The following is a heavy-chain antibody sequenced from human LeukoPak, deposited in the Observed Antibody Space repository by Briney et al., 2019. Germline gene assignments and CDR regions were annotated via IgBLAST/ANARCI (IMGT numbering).Heavy chain of an antibody. CDR2: VRSKSNSYAT. J-gene: IGHJ4*02. CDR3: FVGPHPYDSGDWPPN. CDR1: GFTFSGSA. Sequence: PGGSLRLSCAASGFTFSGSAMHWVRQASGKGLEWVGRVRSKSNSYATAYAASVKGRFTISRDDSKNTVYLQMNSLRSDDTAVYYCFVGPHPYDSGDWPPNWGQGTLVTVSS. V-gene: IGHV3-73*01. D-gene: IGHD3-10*01.